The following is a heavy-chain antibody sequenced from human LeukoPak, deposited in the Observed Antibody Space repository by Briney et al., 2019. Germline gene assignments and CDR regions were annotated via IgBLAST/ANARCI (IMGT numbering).Heavy chain of an antibody. Sequence: ASVTVSFKASGYTFTSYYMHWVRQAPGQGLEWMGIINPSGGSTSYAQKFQGRVTMTRDTSTSTVYMELSSLRSEDTAVYYCARDLAAAGTEWGQGTLVTVSS. V-gene: IGHV1-46*01. CDR3: ARDLAAAGTE. CDR1: GYTFTSYY. J-gene: IGHJ4*02. D-gene: IGHD6-13*01. CDR2: INPSGGST.